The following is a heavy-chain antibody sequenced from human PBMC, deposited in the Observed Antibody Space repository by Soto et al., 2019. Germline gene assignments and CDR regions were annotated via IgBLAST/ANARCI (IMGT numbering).Heavy chain of an antibody. Sequence: SEKLRHTYAVYGGTFRGYYWSWIRKPPGKGLEWIGEINHSGSTNYNPSLKSRVTISVDTSKNQFSLKLSSVTSADTDVYYCSVCRWRDGYYYHYFRMDVWCQRPSVT. CDR2: INHSGST. D-gene: IGHD2-2*01. CDR1: GGTFRGYY. V-gene: IGHV4-34*08. CDR3: SVCRWRDGYYYHYFRMDV. J-gene: IGHJ6*02.